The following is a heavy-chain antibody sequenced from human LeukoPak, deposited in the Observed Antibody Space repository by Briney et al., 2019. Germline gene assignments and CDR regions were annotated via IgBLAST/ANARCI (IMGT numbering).Heavy chain of an antibody. J-gene: IGHJ4*02. CDR2: IYPDDSDT. V-gene: IGHV5-51*01. Sequence: GESLKISCKTSGYSFTSYWIGWVRQMPGKGLEWMGIIYPDDSDTRYSPSFQGQVTISADRSISTAYLQWSSLQASDTAMYYCARLFWSGYSYYFDYWGQRTLVTVSS. D-gene: IGHD3-3*01. CDR3: ARLFWSGYSYYFDY. CDR1: GYSFTSYW.